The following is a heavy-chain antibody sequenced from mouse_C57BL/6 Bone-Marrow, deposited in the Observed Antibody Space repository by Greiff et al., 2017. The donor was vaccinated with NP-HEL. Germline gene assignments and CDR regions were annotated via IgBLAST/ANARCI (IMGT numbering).Heavy chain of an antibody. J-gene: IGHJ1*03. CDR1: GYSITSDY. Sequence: DVQLVESGPGLAKPSQTLSLTCSVTGYSITSDYWNWIRKFPGNKLEYMGYISHSGSTYYNPSLKSRISITRDTSKNQYYLQLNSVTTEDTATYYCARSPITTVVATRGYFDVWGTGTTVTVSS. V-gene: IGHV3-8*01. CDR3: ARSPITTVVATRGYFDV. CDR2: ISHSGST. D-gene: IGHD1-1*01.